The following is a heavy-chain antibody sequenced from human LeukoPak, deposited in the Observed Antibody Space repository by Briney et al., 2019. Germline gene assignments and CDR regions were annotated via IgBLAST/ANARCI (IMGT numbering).Heavy chain of an antibody. CDR1: GFTFSSYG. CDR2: ISYDGSNK. V-gene: IGHV3-30*18. CDR3: AKDLAYYDFWSGYSSSGYDPRGMDV. D-gene: IGHD3-3*01. J-gene: IGHJ6*02. Sequence: GGSLRLSCAASGFTFSSYGMHWVRQAPGKGLEWVAVISYDGSNKHYADSVKGRFTISRDNSKNTLYLQMNSLRAEDTAVYYCAKDLAYYDFWSGYSSSGYDPRGMDVWGQGTTVTVSS.